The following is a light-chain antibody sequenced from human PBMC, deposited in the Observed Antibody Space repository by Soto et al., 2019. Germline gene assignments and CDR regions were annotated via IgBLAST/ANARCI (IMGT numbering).Light chain of an antibody. Sequence: QSALTQPPSASGSPGQSVTISCTGASSDVGGNDYVSWYQHHPGKVPKLMIFEVNKRPSGVPHRFSGSKSGNTASLTVSGRQAEDEDDYYCCSYGFAGSDYLVFGGGTKLTVL. CDR3: CSYGFAGSDYLV. J-gene: IGLJ3*02. CDR1: SSDVGGNDY. CDR2: EVN. V-gene: IGLV2-8*01.